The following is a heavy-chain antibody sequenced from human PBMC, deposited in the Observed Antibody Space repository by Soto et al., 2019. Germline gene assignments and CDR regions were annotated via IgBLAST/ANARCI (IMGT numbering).Heavy chain of an antibody. D-gene: IGHD2-15*01. CDR2: ISAYNGNT. CDR1: GYTFTSYG. V-gene: IGHV1-18*01. J-gene: IGHJ6*02. Sequence: ASVKVSCKASGYTFTSYGISWVRQAPGQGLEWMGLISAYNGNTNYAQKLQGRVTMTTDTSTSTAYMELSSLRSDDTAVYYCARSQGGSSSLDIYYYYYYVMDVWGQRTTVTVSS. CDR3: ARSQGGSSSLDIYYYYYYVMDV.